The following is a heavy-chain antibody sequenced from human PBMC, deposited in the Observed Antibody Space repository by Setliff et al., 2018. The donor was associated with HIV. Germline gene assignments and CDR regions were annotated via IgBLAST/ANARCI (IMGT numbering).Heavy chain of an antibody. J-gene: IGHJ6*03. V-gene: IGHV5-51*01. CDR1: GYSFTNYW. Sequence: PGESLKISCKGSGYSFTNYWIAWLRQMPGKGLEWMGIIYPGDSDTRYSPSFQGQVTISADKSISTAYLQWSSLRAEDTAVYYCARGYPGIAVAGLSYYYYYYMDVWGKGTTVTVSS. CDR3: ARGYPGIAVAGLSYYYYYYMDV. D-gene: IGHD6-19*01. CDR2: IYPGDSDT.